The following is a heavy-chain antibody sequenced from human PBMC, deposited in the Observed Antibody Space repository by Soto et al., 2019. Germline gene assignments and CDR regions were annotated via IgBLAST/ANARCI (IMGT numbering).Heavy chain of an antibody. D-gene: IGHD3-22*01. CDR2: INHSGST. CDR3: ARSTVYYDSSGSLYEYYGMDV. CDR1: GGSFSGYY. V-gene: IGHV4-34*01. J-gene: IGHJ6*02. Sequence: SETLSLTCAVYGGSFSGYYWSWIRQPPGKGLEWIGEINHSGSTNYNPSPKSRVTISVDTSKNQFSLKLSSVTAADTAVYDCARSTVYYDSSGSLYEYYGMDVWGQGTTVTVSS.